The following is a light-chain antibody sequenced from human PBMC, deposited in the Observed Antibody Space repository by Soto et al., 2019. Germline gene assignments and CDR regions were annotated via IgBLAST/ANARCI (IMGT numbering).Light chain of an antibody. CDR1: QSVGSSY. CDR3: QQYGSSPRT. CDR2: GAS. Sequence: EIVLTQSPGTLSLSPGERPTLSCRASQSVGSSYLAWYQQKPGQAPRLLIYGASSRATGIPDRFSGSGSGADFTLSISRLEPEDFAVYYCQQYGSSPRTFGQGTKVEIK. V-gene: IGKV3-20*01. J-gene: IGKJ1*01.